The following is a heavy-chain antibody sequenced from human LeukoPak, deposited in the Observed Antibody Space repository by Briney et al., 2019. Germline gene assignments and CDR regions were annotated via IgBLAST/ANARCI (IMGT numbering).Heavy chain of an antibody. J-gene: IGHJ5*02. CDR3: AKDDSGYDFPNWFDP. CDR2: ISYDGSNK. D-gene: IGHD5-12*01. CDR1: GFTFSSYG. Sequence: GGSLRLSCAASGFTFSSYGMHWVRHAQGKGLERVGVISYDGSNKYYADSVKGRFTTSRDNSKNTLYPQMNSLRAEDTAVYYCAKDDSGYDFPNWFDPWGQGTLVTVSS. V-gene: IGHV3-30*18.